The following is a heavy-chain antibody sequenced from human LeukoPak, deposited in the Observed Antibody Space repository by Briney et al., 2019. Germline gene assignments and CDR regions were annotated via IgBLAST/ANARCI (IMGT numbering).Heavy chain of an antibody. Sequence: KPSETLSLTCAVYGGSFSGYYWSWIRQPPGKGLEWIGEINHSGNTNYNPSLKSRVTISVDTSKNQFSLTLSSVTAADTAVYYCARGGFFLIDYWGQGTLVIVSS. CDR2: INHSGNT. J-gene: IGHJ4*02. D-gene: IGHD2/OR15-2a*01. CDR3: ARGGFFLIDY. V-gene: IGHV4-34*01. CDR1: GGSFSGYY.